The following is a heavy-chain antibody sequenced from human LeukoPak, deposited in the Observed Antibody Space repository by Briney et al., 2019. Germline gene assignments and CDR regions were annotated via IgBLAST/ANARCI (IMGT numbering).Heavy chain of an antibody. CDR1: GYSFTSYW. J-gene: IGHJ5*02. CDR2: IYPGDSDT. V-gene: IGHV5-51*01. CDR3: ARLPWYDDYVAWFDP. Sequence: GESLKISCKGSGYSFTSYWIGWVRQMPGKGLEWMGIIYPGDSDTRYSPSFQGQVTISADKSISTAYLQWSSLKASDTAMYYCARLPWYDDYVAWFDPWGQGTLVTVSS. D-gene: IGHD4-17*01.